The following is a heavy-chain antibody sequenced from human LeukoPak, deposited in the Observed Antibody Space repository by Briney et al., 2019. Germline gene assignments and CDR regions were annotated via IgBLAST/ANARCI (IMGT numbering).Heavy chain of an antibody. V-gene: IGHV1-69*05. D-gene: IGHD2-2*01. Sequence: SVKVSCKASGGTFSSYAISWVRQAPGQGLEWMGGIIPIFGTANYAQKFQGRVTITTDESTSTAYMELSSLRSEDTAVYYCARGVVVVPAAIRRAYNWFDPWGQGTLVTVSS. J-gene: IGHJ5*02. CDR3: ARGVVVVPAAIRRAYNWFDP. CDR1: GGTFSSYA. CDR2: IIPIFGTA.